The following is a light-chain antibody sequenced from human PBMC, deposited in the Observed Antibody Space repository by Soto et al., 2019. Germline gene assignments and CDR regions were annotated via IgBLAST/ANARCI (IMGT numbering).Light chain of an antibody. CDR1: CSDVGGYNY. CDR2: EVS. Sequence: QSALTQPASVSGSPGQSITISCTGTCSDVGGYNYVSWYQQHPGKVPKLMIYEVSSRPSGISNRFSGSKSGNTASLTISGLHTEDEADYYCSSYTSSSTVVFGGGTKVTVL. J-gene: IGLJ2*01. V-gene: IGLV2-14*01. CDR3: SSYTSSSTVV.